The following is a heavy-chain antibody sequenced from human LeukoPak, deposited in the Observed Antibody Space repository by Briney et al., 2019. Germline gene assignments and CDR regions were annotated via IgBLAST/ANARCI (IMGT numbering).Heavy chain of an antibody. CDR1: GFTFSSYW. D-gene: IGHD3-3*01. J-gene: IGHJ6*03. CDR3: ARVAAYCDFWMTKGYYYYYMDV. V-gene: IGHV3-7*01. Sequence: GGSLRLSCAASGFTFSSYWMSWVRQAPGKGLEWVANIKQDGSEKYYVDSVKGRFTISRDNAKNSLYLQMNSLRAEDTAVYYCARVAAYCDFWMTKGYYYYYMDVWGKGTTVTVSS. CDR2: IKQDGSEK.